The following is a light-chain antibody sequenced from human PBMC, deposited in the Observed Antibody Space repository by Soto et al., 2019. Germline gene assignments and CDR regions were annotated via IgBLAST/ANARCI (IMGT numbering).Light chain of an antibody. CDR3: HQYGYSPNT. V-gene: IGKV3-20*01. CDR1: RSVSSRY. J-gene: IGKJ2*01. CDR2: GAS. Sequence: EIVLTQSPGTLSLSPGERATLSCRASRSVSSRYLAWYQQKAGQAPRLLISGASSRATGIPDRFSGSGSGTDLTLIISRQEPEDFAMYYCHQYGYSPNTFGQGTKVEIK.